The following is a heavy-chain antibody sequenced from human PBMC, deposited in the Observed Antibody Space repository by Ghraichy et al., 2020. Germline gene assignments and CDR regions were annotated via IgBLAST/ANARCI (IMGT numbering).Heavy chain of an antibody. J-gene: IGHJ4*02. CDR2: INPNNGGT. CDR3: ARPGAYYFAY. CDR1: GHTFTGYY. Sequence: ASVKVSCKASGHTFTGYYMHWVRQAPGQGLEWMGWINPNNGGTKYAQKFQGRVTMASDSSVNTAYMELSSLRSDDTAIYYCARPGAYYFAYWGQGTLVTVSS. V-gene: IGHV1-2*02.